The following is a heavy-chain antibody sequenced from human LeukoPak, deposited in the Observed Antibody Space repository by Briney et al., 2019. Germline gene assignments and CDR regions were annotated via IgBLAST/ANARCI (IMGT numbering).Heavy chain of an antibody. CDR1: GVSISSYY. CDR2: IYYSGST. CDR3: ARGGEGYSSSWYVFDY. J-gene: IGHJ4*02. V-gene: IGHV4-59*01. Sequence: SETLSLTCTVSGVSISSYYWSWIRQPPGKGLEWIGYIYYSGSTNYNPSLKSRVTISVDTSKNQFSLKLSSVTAADTAVYYCARGGEGYSSSWYVFDYWGQGTLVTVSS. D-gene: IGHD6-13*01.